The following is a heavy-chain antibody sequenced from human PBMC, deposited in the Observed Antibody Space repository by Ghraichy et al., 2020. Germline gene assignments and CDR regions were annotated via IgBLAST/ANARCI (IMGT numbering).Heavy chain of an antibody. Sequence: SVKVSCKASGGTFSSYAISWVRQAPGQGLEWMGGIIPIFGTANYAQKFQGRVTITADESTSTAYMELSSLRSEDTAVYYCARGRISPRRGSWNPGDVWGQGTTVTVSS. CDR2: IIPIFGTA. CDR3: ARGRISPRRGSWNPGDV. D-gene: IGHD3-10*01. CDR1: GGTFSSYA. V-gene: IGHV1-69*13. J-gene: IGHJ6*02.